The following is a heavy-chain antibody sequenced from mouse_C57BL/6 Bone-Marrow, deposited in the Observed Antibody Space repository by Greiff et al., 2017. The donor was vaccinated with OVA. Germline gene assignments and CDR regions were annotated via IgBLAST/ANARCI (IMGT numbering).Heavy chain of an antibody. CDR3: ARKRNYGSSSWFAY. V-gene: IGHV2-2*01. CDR2: IWSGGST. Sequence: VKLQESGPGLVQPSQSLSITCTVSGFSLTSYGVHWVRQSPGKGLEWLGVIWSGGSTDYNAAFISRLSISKDNSKSQVFFKMNSLQADDTAIYYCARKRNYGSSSWFAYWGQGTLVTVSA. J-gene: IGHJ3*01. D-gene: IGHD1-1*01. CDR1: GFSLTSYG.